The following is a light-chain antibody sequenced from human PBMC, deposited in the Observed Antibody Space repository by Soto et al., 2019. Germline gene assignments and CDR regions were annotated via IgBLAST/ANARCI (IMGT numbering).Light chain of an antibody. CDR1: QSVLYNVNDKNY. V-gene: IGKV4-1*01. Sequence: DIVMTQSPDSLAVSLGERATIKCKSSQSVLYNVNDKNYLAWYQQQPGQPPTLLISWASTRESGVPVLFSGSGASADFVITITNLQPDDAVVYYCQHYCSSPPWTFGRGTKVEIK. CDR3: QHYCSSPPWT. CDR2: WAS. J-gene: IGKJ1*01.